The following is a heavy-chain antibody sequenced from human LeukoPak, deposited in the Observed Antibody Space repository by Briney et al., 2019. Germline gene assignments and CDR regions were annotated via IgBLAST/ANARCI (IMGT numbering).Heavy chain of an antibody. V-gene: IGHV1-2*02. CDR1: GYTFTDYY. J-gene: IGHJ4*02. D-gene: IGHD1-7*01. CDR3: AKDRACGQWNCQGSDY. CDR2: IDPNSGGT. Sequence: ASVKVSCKASGYTFTDYYMHWVRQAPGQGLEWMGWIDPNSGGTNYAQKFQGRVTMTRDTSISTAYMELTRLRYDDTAVYYCAKDRACGQWNCQGSDYWGQGTLVTVSS.